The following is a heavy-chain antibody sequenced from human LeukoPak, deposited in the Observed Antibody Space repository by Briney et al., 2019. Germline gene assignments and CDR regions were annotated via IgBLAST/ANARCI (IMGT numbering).Heavy chain of an antibody. CDR3: AGGGEAARSLAY. Sequence: GSLRLSCAASGVTINYMTWVRQAPGKGLEWVSVIYNGGTTYYADSVKGRFTISRDNSKSTLFVYLQMNSLRTDDTALYYCAGGGEAARSLAYWGQGALVTVSS. D-gene: IGHD6-6*01. J-gene: IGHJ4*02. CDR2: IYNGGTT. CDR1: GVTINY. V-gene: IGHV3-66*02.